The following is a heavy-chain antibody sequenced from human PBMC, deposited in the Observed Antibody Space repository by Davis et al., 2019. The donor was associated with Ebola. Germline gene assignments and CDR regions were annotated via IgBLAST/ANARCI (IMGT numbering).Heavy chain of an antibody. CDR1: GFTFSSYA. CDR2: ISGSGGST. Sequence: PGGSLRLSCAASGFTFSSYAMSWVRQAPGKGLEWVSAISGSGGSTYYADSVKGRFTISSDNSKNTLYLQMNSLRAEDTAVYYCAKDLSVVVAGFDYWGQGTLVTVSS. V-gene: IGHV3-23*01. D-gene: IGHD6-19*01. CDR3: AKDLSVVVAGFDY. J-gene: IGHJ4*02.